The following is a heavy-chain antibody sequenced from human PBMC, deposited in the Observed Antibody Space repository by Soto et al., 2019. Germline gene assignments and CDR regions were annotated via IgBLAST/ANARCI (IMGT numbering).Heavy chain of an antibody. CDR2: ISGSGGNT. J-gene: IGHJ5*02. CDR1: GFTFSSYA. V-gene: IGHV3-23*01. Sequence: GGSLRLSCAASGFTFSSYAMSWVRQAPGKGLEWVSAISGSGGNTYYADSVRARFTISRDNSKNTLYLQMNSLRAEDTAVYYCAKGGVVVVAANPWFDPWGQGTLVTVSS. CDR3: AKGGVVVVAANPWFDP. D-gene: IGHD2-15*01.